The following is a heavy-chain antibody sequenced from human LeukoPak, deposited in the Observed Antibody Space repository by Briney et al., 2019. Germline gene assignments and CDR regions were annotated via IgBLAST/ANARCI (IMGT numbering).Heavy chain of an antibody. CDR1: GFTSSIYS. D-gene: IGHD1-14*01. J-gene: IGHJ6*03. CDR2: ISSSSGSI. Sequence: PGGSLRLSCVASGFTSSIYSMNWVRQAPGKGLEWVSSISSSSGSIYYADSVKGRFTISRDNAKNSLYLQMNSLRAEDTAVYYCARAGGGVSYYYYMDVWGKGTTVTVSS. CDR3: ARAGGGVSYYYYMDV. V-gene: IGHV3-21*01.